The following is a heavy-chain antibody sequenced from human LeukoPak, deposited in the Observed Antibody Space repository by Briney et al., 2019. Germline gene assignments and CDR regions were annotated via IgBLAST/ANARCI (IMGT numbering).Heavy chain of an antibody. D-gene: IGHD2-21*02. CDR1: GFTFSSYA. V-gene: IGHV3-30*04. CDR3: AKDRVPHIVVVTAGLDY. Sequence: GGSLRLSCAASGFTFSSYAMHWVRQAPGKGLEWVAVISYDGSNKYYADSVKGRFTISRDNPKNTLYLQMNSLRAEDTAVYYCAKDRVPHIVVVTAGLDYWGQGTLVTVSS. CDR2: ISYDGSNK. J-gene: IGHJ4*02.